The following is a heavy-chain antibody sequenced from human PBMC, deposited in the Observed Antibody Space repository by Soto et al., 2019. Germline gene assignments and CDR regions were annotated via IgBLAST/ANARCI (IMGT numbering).Heavy chain of an antibody. CDR1: GFTFNSYG. J-gene: IGHJ6*02. D-gene: IGHD6-13*01. Sequence: QVQLVESGGGVVQPGRSLRLSCAASGFTFNSYGMHWVRQGPGNGLEWVAFISYDSTKTYYADSVKGRFTISRDNSNSALYVQMNSLTGEDTAVYYCARTRSGWSDFHYYSLAVWGQGTTVTVSS. V-gene: IGHV3-30*03. CDR2: ISYDSTKT. CDR3: ARTRSGWSDFHYYSLAV.